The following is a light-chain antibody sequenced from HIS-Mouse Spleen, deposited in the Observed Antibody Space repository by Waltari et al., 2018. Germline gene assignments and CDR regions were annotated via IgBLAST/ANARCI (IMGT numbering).Light chain of an antibody. CDR1: QDISNY. CDR3: QQYDNLPLT. Sequence: DIQMTPSPSSLSASVGVSITITCQASQDISNYLNWYQQKPGKAPKLLIYDASNLETGVPSRFSGSGSGTDFTFTISSLQPEDIATYYCQQYDNLPLTFGGGTKVEIK. J-gene: IGKJ4*01. V-gene: IGKV1-33*01. CDR2: DAS.